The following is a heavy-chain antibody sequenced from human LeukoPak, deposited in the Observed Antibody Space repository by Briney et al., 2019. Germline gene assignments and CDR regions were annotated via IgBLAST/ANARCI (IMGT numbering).Heavy chain of an antibody. V-gene: IGHV5-51*01. J-gene: IGHJ4*02. CDR2: IYPGDSDT. D-gene: IGHD3-22*01. CDR1: GYSFTSYW. Sequence: GESLKISCKGSGYSFTSYWIGWVRQMPGKGLEWMGIIYPGDSDTRYSPSFQGQVTISADKSISTAYLQWSSLKASDTAMYYCARRRHYDSSGYYSYYFDYWGQGTLVTVSS. CDR3: ARRRHYDSSGYYSYYFDY.